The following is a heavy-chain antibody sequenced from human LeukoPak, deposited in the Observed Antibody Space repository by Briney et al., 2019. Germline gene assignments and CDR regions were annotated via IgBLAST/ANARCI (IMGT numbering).Heavy chain of an antibody. D-gene: IGHD6-13*01. J-gene: IGHJ4*02. Sequence: GASVKVSCKASGYTFTSYAMHWVRQAPGQGLEWMGRIIPILGIANYAQKFQGRVTITADKSTSTAYMELSSLRSEDTAVYYCAVGVAAAANVDYWGQGTLVTVSS. CDR1: GYTFTSYA. CDR3: AVGVAAAANVDY. V-gene: IGHV1-69*04. CDR2: IIPILGIA.